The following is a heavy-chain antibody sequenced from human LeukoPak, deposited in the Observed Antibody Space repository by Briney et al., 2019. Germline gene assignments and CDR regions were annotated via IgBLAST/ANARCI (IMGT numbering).Heavy chain of an antibody. V-gene: IGHV3-23*01. D-gene: IGHD3-9*01. Sequence: GGSLRLSCAASGFTFSSYAMSWVRQAPGKGLEWVSAISGSGGSTYYADSVKGRFTISRDNSKNTLYLQMNSLRAEDTAVYYCAKVPSVLRYFDWLFMFDYWGQGTLVTVSS. CDR2: ISGSGGST. J-gene: IGHJ4*02. CDR3: AKVPSVLRYFDWLFMFDY. CDR1: GFTFSSYA.